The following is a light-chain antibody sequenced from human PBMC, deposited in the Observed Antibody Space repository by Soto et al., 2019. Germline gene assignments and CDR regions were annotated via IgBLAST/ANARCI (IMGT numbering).Light chain of an antibody. CDR1: QSVDSY. V-gene: IGKV3-11*01. Sequence: EIVLTQSPASLSLSPGERAALSSRASQSVDSYLVWYQRKPGQAPRLLIFGASNRATGIPARFSGSGSGTDFTLTINSLEPDDFAVYYCQQRDSWPITFGQGTRLAIK. CDR3: QQRDSWPIT. J-gene: IGKJ5*01. CDR2: GAS.